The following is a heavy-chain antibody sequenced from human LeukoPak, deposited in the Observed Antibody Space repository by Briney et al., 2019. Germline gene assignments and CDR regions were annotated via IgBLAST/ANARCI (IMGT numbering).Heavy chain of an antibody. D-gene: IGHD3-10*01. J-gene: IGHJ4*02. V-gene: IGHV2-5*02. Sequence: SGPTLVNPTQTLTLTCTFSGFSLSNSGVGVGWIRQPPGKALEWLALLYWDDDKRYSPSLKSRRTIPKDTSKHQVVLTMTNVDPVATATYYCAHPDITPFDYWGQGTLVPVSS. CDR1: GFSLSNSGVG. CDR3: AHPDITPFDY. CDR2: LYWDDDK.